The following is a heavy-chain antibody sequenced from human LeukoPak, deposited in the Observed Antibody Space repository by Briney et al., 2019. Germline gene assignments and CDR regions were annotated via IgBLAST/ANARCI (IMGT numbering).Heavy chain of an antibody. J-gene: IGHJ5*02. D-gene: IGHD2-15*01. CDR3: ARVGLLQTPDP. CDR2: IYYTGST. CDR1: GDSISSASYY. V-gene: IGHV4-39*07. Sequence: SEALSLTCSVSGDSISSASYYWGWIRQPPGKGLEWIASIYYTGSTYYNPSLESRVTISIDTSKNQFSLKVNSVTAADTAMYYCARVGLLQTPDPWGQGTLVTVSS.